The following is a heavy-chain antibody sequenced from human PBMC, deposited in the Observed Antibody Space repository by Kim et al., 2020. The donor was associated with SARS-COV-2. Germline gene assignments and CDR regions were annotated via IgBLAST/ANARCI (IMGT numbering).Heavy chain of an antibody. CDR1: GYTLTELS. J-gene: IGHJ6*02. CDR3: ATWYSSSWYGGDYYGMDV. V-gene: IGHV1-24*01. Sequence: ASVKVSCKVSGYTLTELSMHWVRQAPGKGLAWMGGFDPEDGETIYAQKFQGRVTMTADTSTDAAYMELSSLISEDTAVYYCATWYSSSWYGGDYYGMDVWCQGSTGTVSS. D-gene: IGHD6-13*01. CDR2: FDPEDGET.